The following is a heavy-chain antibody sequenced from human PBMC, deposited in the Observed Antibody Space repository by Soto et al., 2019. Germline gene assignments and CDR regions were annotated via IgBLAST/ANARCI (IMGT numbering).Heavy chain of an antibody. CDR3: ARLRPSYCSGGSCHRRYYYGMDV. CDR1: GYSFTSYW. J-gene: IGHJ6*02. V-gene: IGHV5-10-1*01. Sequence: GESLKISCKGSGYSFTSYWISWVRQMPGKGLEWMGRIDPSDSYTNYSPSFQGHVTISADKSISTAYLQWSSLKASDTVMYYCARLRPSYCSGGSCHRRYYYGMDVWGQGTTVTVSS. D-gene: IGHD2-15*01. CDR2: IDPSDSYT.